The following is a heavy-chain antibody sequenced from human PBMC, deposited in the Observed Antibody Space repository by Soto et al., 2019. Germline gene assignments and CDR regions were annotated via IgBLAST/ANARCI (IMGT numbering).Heavy chain of an antibody. D-gene: IGHD3-22*01. J-gene: IGHJ6*02. Sequence: ASVKVSCKASGGTFSSYAISWVRQAPGQGLEWMGGIIPIFGTANYAQKFQGRVTITADESTSTAYMELSSLRSEDTAVYYCARHPIGDSSGQGPIYYNYGMDVWGQGTTVTVS. CDR3: ARHPIGDSSGQGPIYYNYGMDV. CDR1: GGTFSSYA. CDR2: IIPIFGTA. V-gene: IGHV1-69*13.